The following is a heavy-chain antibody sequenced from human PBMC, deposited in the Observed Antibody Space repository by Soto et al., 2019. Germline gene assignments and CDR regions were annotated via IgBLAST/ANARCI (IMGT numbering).Heavy chain of an antibody. Sequence: GGSLRLSCAASGFTFSSYGMYWVRQAPGKGLEWVAVISYDGSNKYYADSVKGRFTISRDNSKNTLYLQMNSLRAEDTAVYYCAKDGAAAAAPDYWGQGTLVTVSS. CDR1: GFTFSSYG. D-gene: IGHD6-13*01. CDR3: AKDGAAAAAPDY. J-gene: IGHJ4*02. CDR2: ISYDGSNK. V-gene: IGHV3-30*18.